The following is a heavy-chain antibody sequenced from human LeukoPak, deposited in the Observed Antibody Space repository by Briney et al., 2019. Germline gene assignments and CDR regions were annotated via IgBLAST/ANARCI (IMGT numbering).Heavy chain of an antibody. D-gene: IGHD3-22*01. Sequence: PGRSLRLSCAASGFTFDDYAMHWVRQAPGKGLEWVSGISWNSGSIGYADSVKGRFTISRDNAKNSLYLQMNSLRAEDTAVYYCAREGVDWYYDSSGYTLYYFDYWGQGTLVTVSS. CDR3: AREGVDWYYDSSGYTLYYFDY. V-gene: IGHV3-9*01. J-gene: IGHJ4*02. CDR2: ISWNSGSI. CDR1: GFTFDDYA.